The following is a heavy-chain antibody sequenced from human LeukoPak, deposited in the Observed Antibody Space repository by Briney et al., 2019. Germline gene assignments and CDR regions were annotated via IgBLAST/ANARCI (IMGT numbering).Heavy chain of an antibody. CDR3: ARDSYSSGREVDY. J-gene: IGHJ4*02. Sequence: VASVKVSCKASGYTFTGYYMHWVRQAPGQGLEWMGWISAYNGNTNYAQKLQGRVTMTTDTSTSTAYMELRSLRSDDTAVYYCARDSYSSGREVDYWGQGTLVTVSS. CDR2: ISAYNGNT. V-gene: IGHV1-18*04. CDR1: GYTFTGYY. D-gene: IGHD6-19*01.